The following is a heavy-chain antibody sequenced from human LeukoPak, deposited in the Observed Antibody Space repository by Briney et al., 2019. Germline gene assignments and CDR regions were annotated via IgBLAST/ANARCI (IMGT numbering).Heavy chain of an antibody. CDR1: GGSTSGDH. V-gene: IGHV4-59*08. D-gene: IGHD3-16*02. J-gene: IGHJ4*02. CDR3: ARGQGLGVITPYSDS. CDR2: ISYRGST. Sequence: PSETLSLTCTVSGGSTSGDHWSWIRQPPEKGLEWIGCISYRGSTNYNPSLKSRVTISVDTSKKHFSLKLTSVTAADTGVYYCARGQGLGVITPYSDSWGQGTLVTVSS.